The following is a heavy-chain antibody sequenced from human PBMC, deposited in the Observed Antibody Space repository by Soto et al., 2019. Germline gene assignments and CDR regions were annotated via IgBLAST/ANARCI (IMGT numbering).Heavy chain of an antibody. D-gene: IGHD7-27*01. V-gene: IGHV3-23*01. J-gene: IGHJ3*02. Sequence: EVPLLESGGGLVQPGGSLRLSCVASGFTFSSNALSWVRQAPGKGLEWVSHITSGSGGGTYYADSVKGRFTISRDNAKNTLYMQMNRLRVDDTAVYYCGKGTWGAFDIWGHGTLVTVSS. CDR3: GKGTWGAFDI. CDR2: ITSGSGGGT. CDR1: GFTFSSNA.